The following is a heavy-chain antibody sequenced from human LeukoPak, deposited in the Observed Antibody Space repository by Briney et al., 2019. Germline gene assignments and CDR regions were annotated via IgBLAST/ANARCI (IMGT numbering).Heavy chain of an antibody. CDR2: INPNSGGT. V-gene: IGHV1-2*06. J-gene: IGHJ4*02. CDR1: GYTFTSYY. Sequence: ASVKVSCKASGYTFTSYYMHWVRQAPGQGLEWMGRINPNSGGTNYAQKFQGRVTMTRDTSISTAYMELSRLRSDDTAVYYCARGDYVWGSYRAFDYWGQGTLVTVSS. CDR3: ARGDYVWGSYRAFDY. D-gene: IGHD3-16*02.